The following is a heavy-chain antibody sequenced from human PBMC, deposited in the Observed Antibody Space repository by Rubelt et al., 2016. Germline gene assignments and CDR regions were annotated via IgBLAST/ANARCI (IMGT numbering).Heavy chain of an antibody. CDR2: IYYSGST. CDR1: GGSFSGYY. V-gene: IGHV4-34*01. D-gene: IGHD1-26*01. J-gene: IGHJ5*02. Sequence: QVQLQQWGAGLLKPSETLSLTCAVYGGSFSGYYWSWIRQPPGKGLEWIGSIYYSGSTYYNPSLKIRVTIYVDTSKNQFSQNLSSVTAADTAVYYCARQVGATIMHFDPWGQGTLVTVSS. CDR3: ARQVGATIMHFDP.